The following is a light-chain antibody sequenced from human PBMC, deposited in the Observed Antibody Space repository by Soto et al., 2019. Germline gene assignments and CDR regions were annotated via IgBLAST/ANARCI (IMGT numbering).Light chain of an antibody. CDR3: QSYDSSIRV. CDR2: EDN. Sequence: FMLTQPHSVSESPGKTVTISCTRSSGSIASNYVQWYQQRPGSAPTTVIYEDNQRPSGVPDRFSGSIDSSSNSASLTISGLKTEDEADYYCQSYDSSIRVFGGGTKVTVL. V-gene: IGLV6-57*03. CDR1: SGSIASNY. J-gene: IGLJ3*02.